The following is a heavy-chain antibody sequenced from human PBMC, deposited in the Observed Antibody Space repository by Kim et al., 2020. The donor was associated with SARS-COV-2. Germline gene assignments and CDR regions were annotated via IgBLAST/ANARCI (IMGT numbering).Heavy chain of an antibody. D-gene: IGHD4-17*01. J-gene: IGHJ4*02. CDR2: ISSSSSYI. V-gene: IGHV3-21*04. CDR3: ARDHYGDYPMIDY. Sequence: GGSLRLSCAASGFTFSSYSMNWVRQAPGKGLEWVSSISSSSSYIYYADSVKGRFTISRDNAKNSLYLQMNSLRAEDTAVYYCARDHYGDYPMIDYWGQGTLVTVSS. CDR1: GFTFSSYS.